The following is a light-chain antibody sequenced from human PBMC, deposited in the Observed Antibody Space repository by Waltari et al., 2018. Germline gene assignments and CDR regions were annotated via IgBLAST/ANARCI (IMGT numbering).Light chain of an antibody. CDR2: AVS. Sequence: QTALTQPASVSGSPGQSITISCTGASSDICTSNYFTWYQQHPGKAPKLMIYAVSNRPSAVSDRFSGSKSANTASLTISGLRAEDEAYYYCSSSSTFTTLVVFGGGTKLTVL. V-gene: IGLV2-14*03. CDR1: SSDICTSNY. J-gene: IGLJ2*01. CDR3: SSSSTFTTLVV.